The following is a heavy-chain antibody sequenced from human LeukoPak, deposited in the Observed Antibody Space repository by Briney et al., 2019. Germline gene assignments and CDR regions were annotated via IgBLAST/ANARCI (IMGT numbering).Heavy chain of an antibody. V-gene: IGHV4-34*01. Sequence: SETLSLTCAVYGGSFSGYYWSWIRQPPGKGLEWIGEVTRDGRANSNPSLKSRVTMSLHTAKNQFSLSLNSVTDADTAVYYCARAPPQTPHFDLWGRGTLVTVSS. CDR2: VTRDGRA. J-gene: IGHJ2*01. D-gene: IGHD2-15*01. CDR3: ARAPPQTPHFDL. CDR1: GGSFSGYY.